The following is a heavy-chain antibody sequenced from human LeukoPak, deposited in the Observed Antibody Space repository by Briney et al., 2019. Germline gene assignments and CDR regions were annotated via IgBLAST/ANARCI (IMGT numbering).Heavy chain of an antibody. Sequence: QPGGSLRLSCAASGFTFSSYEMNWVRQATGKGLEWVSYISSSGSTIYYADSVKGRFTISRDNAKNSLYLQMNSLRAEDTAVYYCARDRKWYYDSSSRGHAFDIWGQGTMVTVSS. CDR2: ISSSGSTI. V-gene: IGHV3-48*03. CDR1: GFTFSSYE. CDR3: ARDRKWYYDSSSRGHAFDI. J-gene: IGHJ3*02. D-gene: IGHD3-22*01.